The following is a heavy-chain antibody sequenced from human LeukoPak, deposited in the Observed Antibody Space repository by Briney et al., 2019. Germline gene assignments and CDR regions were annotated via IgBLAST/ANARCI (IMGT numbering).Heavy chain of an antibody. Sequence: GGSLRLSCSASGFTFSNFPMHWVRQAPGKGLEYVSAVSSDGGSTYYAESVRGRFTISRDNSKNTLSLQMGSLRAEDTAMYYCVKAILFGSVSYYADWGQGTLVTVSS. CDR2: VSSDGGST. V-gene: IGHV3-64D*09. CDR1: GFTFSNFP. J-gene: IGHJ4*02. CDR3: VKAILFGSVSYYAD. D-gene: IGHD3-22*01.